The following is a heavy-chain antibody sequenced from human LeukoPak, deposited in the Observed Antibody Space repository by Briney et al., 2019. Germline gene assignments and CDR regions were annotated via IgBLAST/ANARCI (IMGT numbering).Heavy chain of an antibody. J-gene: IGHJ4*02. Sequence: QSGGSLRLSCAASGFTFSSYWMHWVRQVPGKGLVWVSRLNPDGSSTYYADSVSGRFTISRDSAKNTLYLQMNRLGVEDTAVYYCARDLTGPVDYWGQGTLVTVSS. CDR3: ARDLTGPVDY. D-gene: IGHD3-9*01. CDR1: GFTFSSYW. V-gene: IGHV3-74*01. CDR2: LNPDGSST.